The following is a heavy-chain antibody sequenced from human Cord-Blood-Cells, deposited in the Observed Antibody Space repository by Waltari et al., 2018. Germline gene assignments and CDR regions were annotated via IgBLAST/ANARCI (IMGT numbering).Heavy chain of an antibody. Sequence: EVQLVESGGGLVQPGRSLRLSCAASGFTFDDYAMHWVRQAPGKGLEGVSGISWNSGSIGYADSVKCRFTISRDNAKNSLYLQMNSLRAEDTALYYCAKDNFAFDIWGQGTMVTVSS. CDR2: ISWNSGSI. D-gene: IGHD1-1*01. CDR1: GFTFDDYA. CDR3: AKDNFAFDI. J-gene: IGHJ3*02. V-gene: IGHV3-9*01.